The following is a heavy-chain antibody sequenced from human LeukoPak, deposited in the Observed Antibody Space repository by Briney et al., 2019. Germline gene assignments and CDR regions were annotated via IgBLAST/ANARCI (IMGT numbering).Heavy chain of an antibody. D-gene: IGHD2-2*01. CDR1: GGSFSGYY. CDR3: ARVVDCSSSSCYAPGFDY. J-gene: IGHJ4*02. Sequence: PETLSLTCTVYGGSFSGYYWSWIRQPPGKGLEWIGEINHSGSTNYNPSLKSRVTISVDTSKNQFSLKLSSVTAADTAVYYCARVVDCSSSSCYAPGFDYWGQGTLVTVSS. V-gene: IGHV4-34*01. CDR2: INHSGST.